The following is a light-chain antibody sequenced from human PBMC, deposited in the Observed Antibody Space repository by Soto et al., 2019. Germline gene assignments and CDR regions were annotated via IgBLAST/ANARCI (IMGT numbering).Light chain of an antibody. CDR1: SGHNSYA. CDR3: QTWVSGIEV. Sequence: QSVLTQSPSASASLGASVKLTCTLSSGHNSYAIAWHQQQPEKGPRYLMKINSDGSHSKGDGIPDRFSGSSSGAERYLTISSLQSEDEADYYCQTWVSGIEVFGGGTKLTVL. CDR2: INSDGSH. J-gene: IGLJ2*01. V-gene: IGLV4-69*01.